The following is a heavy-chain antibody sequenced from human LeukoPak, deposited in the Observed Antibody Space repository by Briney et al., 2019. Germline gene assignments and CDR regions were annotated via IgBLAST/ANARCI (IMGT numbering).Heavy chain of an antibody. J-gene: IGHJ5*02. V-gene: IGHV4-34*01. CDR1: GGPFSGYY. Sequence: SETLSLTCAVYGGPFSGYYWSWIRQPPGKGLEWIGEINHSGSTNYNPSLKSRVTISVDTSKNQFSLKLSSVTAADTAVYYCARGLLYWFDPWGQGTLVTVSS. CDR3: ARGLLYWFDP. CDR2: INHSGST. D-gene: IGHD1-26*01.